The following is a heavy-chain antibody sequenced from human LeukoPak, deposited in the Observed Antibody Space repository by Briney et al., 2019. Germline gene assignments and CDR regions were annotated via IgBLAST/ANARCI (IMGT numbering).Heavy chain of an antibody. CDR3: ARAFAIPGAWIQLWSTRGSVMDV. CDR2: INPNSGGT. D-gene: IGHD5-18*01. CDR1: GYTFTGYY. V-gene: IGHV1-2*02. Sequence: ASVKVSCKASGYTFTGYYIHWVRQAPGQGLEWMGWINPNSGGTNSAQKFQGRVTMTRDMSTSTAYMELSSLRSEDTAVYYCARAFAIPGAWIQLWSTRGSVMDVWGKGTTVTVSS. J-gene: IGHJ6*03.